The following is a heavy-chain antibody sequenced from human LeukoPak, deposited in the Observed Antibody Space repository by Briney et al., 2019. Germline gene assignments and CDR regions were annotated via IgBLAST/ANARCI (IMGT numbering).Heavy chain of an antibody. CDR1: GFTFSSYS. D-gene: IGHD5-18*01. CDR3: ASSGYSYGYFDY. Sequence: GGSLRLSCAASGFTFSSYSMNWVRQAPGKGLEWVSSISSSSSYIYYADSVKGRFTISRDNAKNSLYLQMNSLRAEDTAVYYCASSGYSYGYFDYWGQGTLVTVSS. J-gene: IGHJ4*02. V-gene: IGHV3-21*01. CDR2: ISSSSSYI.